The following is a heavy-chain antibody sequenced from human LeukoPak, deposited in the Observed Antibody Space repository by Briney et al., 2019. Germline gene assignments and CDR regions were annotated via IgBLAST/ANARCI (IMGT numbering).Heavy chain of an antibody. CDR2: INPNSGGT. CDR1: GYIFTNYY. D-gene: IGHD4-11*01. V-gene: IGHV1-2*02. CDR3: VRGSSDYSNFYFMDV. J-gene: IGHJ6*03. Sequence: ASVKVSCKTSGYIFTNYYLHWVRRAPGQGLEWMGWINPNSGGTKFAQKFQGRVTMTTDTSIRTGYVELSRLGSDDTAVYYCVRGSSDYSNFYFMDVWGEGTTVTVSS.